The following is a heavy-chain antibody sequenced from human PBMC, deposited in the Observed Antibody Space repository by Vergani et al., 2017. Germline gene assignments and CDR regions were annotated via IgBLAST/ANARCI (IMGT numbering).Heavy chain of an antibody. CDR2: TRPHEDGA. V-gene: IGHV3-30*02. CDR3: GKTQGTVVGTWWFDP. J-gene: IGHJ5*02. CDR1: GLTLSSYC. Sequence: QVQLVESGGGVVQPGGSMRLSCSASGLTLSSYCVHWVRQAPGRGLDSVTFTRPHEDGAFYSASVRGRFTVSRDNSKNTLYLEMNRLNVDDTAIYYCGKTQGTVVGTWWFDPWGQGTPVTVSS. D-gene: IGHD1-7*01.